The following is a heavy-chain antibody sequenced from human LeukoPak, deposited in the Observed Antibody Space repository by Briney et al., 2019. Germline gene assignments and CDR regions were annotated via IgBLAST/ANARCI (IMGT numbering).Heavy chain of an antibody. Sequence: SVKLSCKASGGTFSNYVISWVRQAPGQGLEWMGGLIPIFGTANYAQKFQGRVTIIADESTSTAYMEVSSLRSEDTAVYYCAKGYCSSTNCYARGDYWGQGTLVTVSS. V-gene: IGHV1-69*13. CDR3: AKGYCSSTNCYARGDY. D-gene: IGHD2-2*01. CDR2: LIPIFGTA. CDR1: GGTFSNYV. J-gene: IGHJ4*02.